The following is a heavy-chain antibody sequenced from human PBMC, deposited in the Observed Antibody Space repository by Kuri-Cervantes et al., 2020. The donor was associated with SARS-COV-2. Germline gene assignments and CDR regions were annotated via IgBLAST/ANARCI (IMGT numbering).Heavy chain of an antibody. CDR2: IYYSGST. D-gene: IGHD5-18*01. J-gene: IGHJ6*02. CDR1: GGSISSSSYY. Sequence: SETLSLTCTVSGGSISSSSYYWGWIRQPPGKGLEWIGSIYYSGSTYYNPSLKSRVTISVDTSKNQFSLKLSSATAADTAVYYCARLVRGIQLWSIGNYYYYYGMDVWGQGTTVTVSS. CDR3: ARLVRGIQLWSIGNYYYYYGMDV. V-gene: IGHV4-39*01.